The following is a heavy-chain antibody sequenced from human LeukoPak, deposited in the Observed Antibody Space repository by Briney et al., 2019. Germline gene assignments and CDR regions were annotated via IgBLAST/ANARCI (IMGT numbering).Heavy chain of an antibody. D-gene: IGHD3-10*01. CDR2: ISSSSSYI. V-gene: IGHV3-21*01. J-gene: IGHJ3*02. CDR1: GFTFSSYS. CDR3: ARDGSGSYYYAFDI. Sequence: TPGGSLRLSCAASGFTFSSYSMNWVRQAPGKGLEWVSSISSSSSYIYYADSVKGRFTISRDNAKNSLYLQMNSLRAEDTAVYYCARDGSGSYYYAFDIWGQGTMVTVSS.